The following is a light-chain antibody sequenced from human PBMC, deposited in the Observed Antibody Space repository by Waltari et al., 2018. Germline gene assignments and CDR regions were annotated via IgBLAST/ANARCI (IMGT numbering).Light chain of an antibody. J-gene: IGLJ2*01. CDR1: SSDGGNYTL. CDR3: SSYAGSSKGV. CDR2: AVS. V-gene: IGLV2-23*02. Sequence: QSALTQPASVSGSPGQSITISCTGTSSDGGNYTLVSWYQQHPGKAPKLMIYAVSKRPSGVSDRFSGSKSGDMASLTISGLQPEDEAEYFCSSYAGSSKGVFGGGTKVTVL.